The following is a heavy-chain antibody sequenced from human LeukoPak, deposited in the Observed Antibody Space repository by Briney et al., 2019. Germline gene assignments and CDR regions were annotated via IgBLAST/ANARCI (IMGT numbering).Heavy chain of an antibody. CDR1: GFTFSSYA. CDR3: AKGSYYDSSGSFYFDY. V-gene: IGHV3-23*01. D-gene: IGHD3-22*01. J-gene: IGHJ4*02. CDR2: ISGSGDNT. Sequence: GGSLGLSCEASGFTFSSYAMSWVRQAPGKGLEWVSGISGSGDNTYYADSVKGRFTISRDNSKNTLYVQVNSLGTEDTAAYYCAKGSYYDSSGSFYFDYWGQGTLVTVSS.